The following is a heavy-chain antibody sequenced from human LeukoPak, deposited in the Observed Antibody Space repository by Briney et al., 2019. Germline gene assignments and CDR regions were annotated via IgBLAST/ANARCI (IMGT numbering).Heavy chain of an antibody. Sequence: GGSLRLSCGASGFTFSSKWMHWVRQAPGKGLVWVSRINSDGRSTGYADSVKGRFTMSRDNAKNTLYLQMNSLRAEDTAVYYCVRDSDWGFDPWGQGTMVTVSS. J-gene: IGHJ5*02. CDR2: INSDGRST. CDR1: GFTFSSKW. D-gene: IGHD2-21*01. CDR3: VRDSDWGFDP. V-gene: IGHV3-74*01.